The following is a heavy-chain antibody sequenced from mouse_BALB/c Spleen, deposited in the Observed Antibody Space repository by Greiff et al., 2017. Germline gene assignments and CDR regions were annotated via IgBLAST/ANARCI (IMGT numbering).Heavy chain of an antibody. V-gene: IGHV5-6*02. CDR2: ISSGGSYT. J-gene: IGHJ3*01. D-gene: IGHD3-3*01. Sequence: DVKLVESGGDLVKPGGSLKLSCAASGFTFSSYGMSWVRQTPDKRLEWVATISSGGSYTYYPDSVKGRFTISRDNAKNTLYLQMSSLKSEDTAMYYCAREGGNLDWFAYWGQGTLVTVSA. CDR3: AREGGNLDWFAY. CDR1: GFTFSSYG.